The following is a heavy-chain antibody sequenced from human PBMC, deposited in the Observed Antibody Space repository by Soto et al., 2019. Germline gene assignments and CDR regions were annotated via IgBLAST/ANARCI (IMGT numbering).Heavy chain of an antibody. CDR2: ISYDGSNK. J-gene: IGHJ6*02. CDR3: ARGADVLRYFDWSNFRNYYYYGMDV. D-gene: IGHD3-9*01. V-gene: IGHV3-30-3*01. Sequence: GGSLRLSCAASGFTFSSYAMHWVRQAPGKGLEWVAVISYDGSNKYYADSVKGRFTISRDNSKNTLYLQMNSLRAEDTAVYYCARGADVLRYFDWSNFRNYYYYGMDVWGQGTTVTVSS. CDR1: GFTFSSYA.